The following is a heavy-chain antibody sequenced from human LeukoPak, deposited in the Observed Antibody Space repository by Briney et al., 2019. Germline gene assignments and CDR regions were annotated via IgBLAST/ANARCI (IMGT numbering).Heavy chain of an antibody. D-gene: IGHD3-3*01. Sequence: GASVKVSCKASGYTFTSYDINWVRQATGQGLEWMGWMNPNSGNTGYAQKFQGRVTMTRNTSISTAYMELGSLRSEDTAVYYCARVRTVFGVVAYYYYMDVWGKGTTVTVSS. CDR2: MNPNSGNT. V-gene: IGHV1-8*01. J-gene: IGHJ6*03. CDR3: ARVRTVFGVVAYYYYMDV. CDR1: GYTFTSYD.